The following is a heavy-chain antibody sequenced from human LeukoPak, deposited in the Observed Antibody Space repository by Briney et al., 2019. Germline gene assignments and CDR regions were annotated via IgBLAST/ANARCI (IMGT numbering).Heavy chain of an antibody. CDR3: ARRPSRYGSGSYYRY. Sequence: SETLSLTCTVSGGSISSSSYYWGWIRPPPGKGLEWIGSIYYSGSTYYNPSLKSRVTISVDTSKNQFSLKLSSVTAADTAVYYCARRPSRYGSGSYYRYWGQGTLVTVSS. CDR1: GGSISSSSYY. J-gene: IGHJ4*02. V-gene: IGHV4-39*01. D-gene: IGHD3-10*01. CDR2: IYYSGST.